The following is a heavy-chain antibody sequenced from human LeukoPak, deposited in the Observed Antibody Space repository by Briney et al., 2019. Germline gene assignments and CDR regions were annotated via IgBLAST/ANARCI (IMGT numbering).Heavy chain of an antibody. V-gene: IGHV4-61*02. J-gene: IGHJ4*02. Sequence: SETLSLTCTVSGGSVRRGNYYWTWIRQPAGSGLEWIGRIYTSGTTDYNPSLRTRVTISVDASRNQFSLNLSSVTAADTAVYYCAKYDVDIVATINYWGQGTLVTVSS. CDR2: IYTSGTT. D-gene: IGHD5-12*01. CDR3: AKYDVDIVATINY. CDR1: GGSVRRGNYY.